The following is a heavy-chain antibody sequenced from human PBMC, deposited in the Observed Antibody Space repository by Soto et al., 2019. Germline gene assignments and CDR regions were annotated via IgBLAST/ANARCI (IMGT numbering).Heavy chain of an antibody. CDR2: IYYSGST. CDR1: GGSISSYY. D-gene: IGHD7-27*01. Sequence: SETLSLTCTVSGGSISSYYWSWIRQPPGKGLEWIGYIYYSGSTNYNLSLKSRVTISVDTSKNQFSLKLSSVTAADTAVYYCAREGGLGCYYGMDVWGQGTTVTVSS. CDR3: AREGGLGCYYGMDV. V-gene: IGHV4-59*01. J-gene: IGHJ6*02.